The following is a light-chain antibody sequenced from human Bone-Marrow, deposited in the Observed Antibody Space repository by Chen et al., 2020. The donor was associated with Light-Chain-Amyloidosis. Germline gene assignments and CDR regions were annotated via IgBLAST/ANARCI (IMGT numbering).Light chain of an antibody. Sequence: SYVLTQPSSVSVAPGQTATIACGGNNSGSTSVHWYQQTPGQAPLLVVYDDSERPSGIPERLSGTNSGNAATLTSRRVEAGDEADYYCQVWDRGSDRPVFGGGTKLTVL. CDR3: QVWDRGSDRPV. J-gene: IGLJ3*02. CDR1: NSGSTS. CDR2: DDS. V-gene: IGLV3-21*02.